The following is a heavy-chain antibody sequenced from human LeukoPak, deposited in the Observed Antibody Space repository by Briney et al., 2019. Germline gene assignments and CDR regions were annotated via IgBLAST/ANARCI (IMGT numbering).Heavy chain of an antibody. CDR3: AGDYEGNLAFDI. CDR2: ISSSSTYI. J-gene: IGHJ3*02. Sequence: GGSLRLSCAASGFSFSNCSMNWVRQAPGKGLEWVSSISSSSTYIYYADSLEGRFTISRDNVRNSLYLQMNSLRAEDTAVHYCAGDYEGNLAFDIWGQGTMVTVSS. V-gene: IGHV3-21*01. CDR1: GFSFSNCS. D-gene: IGHD4-23*01.